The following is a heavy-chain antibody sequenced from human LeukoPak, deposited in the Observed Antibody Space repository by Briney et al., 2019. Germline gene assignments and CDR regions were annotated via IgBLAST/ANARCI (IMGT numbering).Heavy chain of an antibody. J-gene: IGHJ4*02. CDR3: ALRGDCDFYFDY. D-gene: IGHD2-21*02. Sequence: ASVKVSCKASGYTFTSYYMHWVRQAPGQGLEWMGIINPSGGSTSYAQKFQGRVTMTRDTSTSTAYMELSSLRSEDTAVYYCALRGDCDFYFDYWGQGTLVTVSS. V-gene: IGHV1-46*01. CDR2: INPSGGST. CDR1: GYTFTSYY.